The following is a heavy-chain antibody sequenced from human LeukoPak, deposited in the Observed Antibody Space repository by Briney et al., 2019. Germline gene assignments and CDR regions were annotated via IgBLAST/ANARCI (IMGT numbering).Heavy chain of an antibody. CDR3: ARALNSSSWFPHNAEFDY. D-gene: IGHD6-13*01. V-gene: IGHV3-74*01. CDR1: GFTFSSYW. J-gene: IGHJ4*02. Sequence: QTWGSLRLSCAASGFTFSSYWMHWVRQAPGKGLVWVSRINSDGSSTSYADSVKGRFTISRDNAKNTLYLQMNSLRAEDTAVYYCARALNSSSWFPHNAEFDYWGQGTLVTVSS. CDR2: INSDGSST.